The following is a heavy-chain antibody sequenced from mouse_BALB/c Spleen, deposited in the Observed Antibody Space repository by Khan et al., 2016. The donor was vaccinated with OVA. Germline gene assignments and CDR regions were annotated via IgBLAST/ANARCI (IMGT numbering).Heavy chain of an antibody. J-gene: IGHJ3*01. V-gene: IGHV14-1*02. CDR3: ARSGYSAWFAY. CDR2: IDPENGET. Sequence: VRLQQSGAELVRPGALVKLSCKASDFNIKDYYMHWVKQRPEQGLEWIGWIDPENGETVYDPKFQGKAIMTADTSSNPAYLQLSSLTSEDTAVYYCARSGYSAWFAYWGQGTLVTVSA. CDR1: DFNIKDYY.